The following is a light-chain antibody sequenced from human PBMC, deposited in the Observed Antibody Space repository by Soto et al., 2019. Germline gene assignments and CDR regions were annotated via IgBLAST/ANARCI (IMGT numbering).Light chain of an antibody. CDR1: QAIRND. V-gene: IGKV1-6*01. J-gene: IGKJ1*01. CDR3: LQDYIFPWT. Sequence: AIQMTQFPSSLSASVGDTVTITCRASQAIRNDLGWYQQKPGKAPQLLIYAVSNLQSGVPSRFRGSESGTDFILIINSLQPEDFATYYCLQDYIFPWTFGQGTKVE. CDR2: AVS.